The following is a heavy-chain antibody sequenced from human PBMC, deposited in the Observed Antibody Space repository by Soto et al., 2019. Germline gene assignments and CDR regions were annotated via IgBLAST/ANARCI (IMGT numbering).Heavy chain of an antibody. CDR2: IYHSGST. CDR1: GYSISSGYY. D-gene: IGHD2-2*01. J-gene: IGHJ5*02. CDR3: ARDGTLYCSSTSCYPWFDP. Sequence: SETLSLTCAVSGYSISSGYYWGWIRQPPGKGLEWIGSIYHSGSTYYNPSLKSRVTISVDTSKNQFSLKLSSVTAADTAVYYCARDGTLYCSSTSCYPWFDPWGQGTLVTVSS. V-gene: IGHV4-38-2*02.